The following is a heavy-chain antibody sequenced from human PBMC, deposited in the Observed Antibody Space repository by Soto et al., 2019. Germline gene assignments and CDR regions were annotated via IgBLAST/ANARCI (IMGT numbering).Heavy chain of an antibody. CDR1: GGSISSGGYY. D-gene: IGHD2-2*01. V-gene: IGHV4-31*03. J-gene: IGHJ6*03. Sequence: SETLSLTCTLSGGSISSGGYYWSWIRQHPGKGLEWIGYIYYSGSTYYNPSLKSRVTISVDTSKNQFSLKLSSVTAADTAVYYCASSPPIVVVPAAMAPGYYYYMDVWGKGTTVTVS. CDR3: ASSPPIVVVPAAMAPGYYYYMDV. CDR2: IYYSGST.